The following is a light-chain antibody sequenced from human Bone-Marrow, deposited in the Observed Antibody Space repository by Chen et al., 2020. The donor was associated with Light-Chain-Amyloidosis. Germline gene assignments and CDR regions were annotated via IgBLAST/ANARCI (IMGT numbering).Light chain of an antibody. CDR1: QGIGTY. Sequence: VLTQSPATLSLSSGERASLFCTASQGIGTYLAWYRQQPGQAPRLLIYDASNRATDIPARFTAWGSGTDFTITITNLEPEDFAVYYCQQRSSWPSITFGKGTRLEIK. J-gene: IGKJ5*01. V-gene: IGKV3-11*01. CDR2: DAS. CDR3: QQRSSWPSIT.